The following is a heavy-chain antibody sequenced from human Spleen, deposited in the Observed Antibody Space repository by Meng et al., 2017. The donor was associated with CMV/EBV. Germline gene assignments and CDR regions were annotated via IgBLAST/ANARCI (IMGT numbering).Heavy chain of an antibody. CDR2: ISHDGRT. J-gene: IGHJ4*02. CDR3: ATPSKEEIGTFDY. Sequence: SETLSLTCAVYGGSLTDYFWSWIRQSPEKGLEWIGDISHDGRTNYAPSLKSRVTISVDTSSRQFSLRVASVTAADTAVYYCATPSKEEIGTFDYWGQGTLVTVSS. D-gene: IGHD3-22*01. CDR1: GGSLTDYF. V-gene: IGHV4-34*01.